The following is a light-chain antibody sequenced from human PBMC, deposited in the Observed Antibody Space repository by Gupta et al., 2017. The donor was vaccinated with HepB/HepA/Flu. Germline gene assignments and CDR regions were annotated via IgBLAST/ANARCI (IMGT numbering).Light chain of an antibody. CDR2: SGS. J-gene: IGKJ1*01. CDR1: QSRLHRSGYHF. Sequence: DIVMTQSPLSLPVTPGEPASISCRSSQSRLHRSGYHFLDWYVQKPGQSPQLLIYSGSDRASGVPERFSGSGSGTDFTLTISRVEAEDVGIYYCMQAVQAPRTFGQGTKVEIK. V-gene: IGKV2-28*01. CDR3: MQAVQAPRT.